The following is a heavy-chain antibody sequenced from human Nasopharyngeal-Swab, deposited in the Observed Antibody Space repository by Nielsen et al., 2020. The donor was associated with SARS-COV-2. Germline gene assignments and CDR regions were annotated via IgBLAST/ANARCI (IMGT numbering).Heavy chain of an antibody. J-gene: IGHJ4*02. D-gene: IGHD3-10*01. V-gene: IGHV1-46*01. CDR2: IHPTDGGT. CDR3: ARGVYGSGSDYRNAFDY. Sequence: ASVKVSCKASGYTFTTYGINWVRQAPGQGLEWMGIIHPTDGGTSYAQKFQGRVTMTRDSSTTTFYMDLRSLRSEDTAVYYCARGVYGSGSDYRNAFDYWGQGTLVTVSS. CDR1: GYTFTTYG.